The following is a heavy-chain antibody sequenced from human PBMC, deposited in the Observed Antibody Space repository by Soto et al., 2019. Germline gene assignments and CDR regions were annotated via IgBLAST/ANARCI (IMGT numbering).Heavy chain of an antibody. CDR2: ISYDGSNK. Sequence: QVQLVASGGGVVQPGRSLRLSCAASGFTFSSYGMHWVRQAPGKGLEWVAVISYDGSNKYYADSVKGRFTISRDNSKNTLYLQMDSLRAEDTAVYYCAKDLITFGGVIGEPWHLFDYWGQGTLVTVSS. D-gene: IGHD3-16*02. J-gene: IGHJ4*02. CDR3: AKDLITFGGVIGEPWHLFDY. V-gene: IGHV3-30*18. CDR1: GFTFSSYG.